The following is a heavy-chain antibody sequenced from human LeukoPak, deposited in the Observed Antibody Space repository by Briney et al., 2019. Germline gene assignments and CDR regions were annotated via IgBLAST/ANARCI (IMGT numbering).Heavy chain of an antibody. CDR1: GFTFSIYA. CDR2: IIKTGDIS. J-gene: IGHJ4*02. CDR3: LQGGWLDN. V-gene: IGHV3-23*01. Sequence: GSLRLSCAASGFTFSIYAMTWVRQAPGKGLEWVSTIIKTGDISYYADSVKGRFTISRDDSRKTVSLQLSSLRAEDTAIYYCLQGGWLDNWGQGTQVTVSS. D-gene: IGHD6-19*01.